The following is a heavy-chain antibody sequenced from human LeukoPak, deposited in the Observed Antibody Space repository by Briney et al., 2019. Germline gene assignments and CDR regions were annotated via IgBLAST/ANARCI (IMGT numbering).Heavy chain of an antibody. CDR1: GFTFSSHW. J-gene: IGHJ4*02. D-gene: IGHD2-15*01. V-gene: IGHV3-74*01. CDR2: ISTDGSRP. CDR3: VRDGQGSTPLDY. Sequence: GGSLRLSCAASGFTFSSHWMHWVRQAPGKGLVWVSGISTDGSRPRYADSVNGRFAISRDNAKNTLYLQTNSLRAEDTAVYFCVRDGQGSTPLDYWGQGTLVTVSS.